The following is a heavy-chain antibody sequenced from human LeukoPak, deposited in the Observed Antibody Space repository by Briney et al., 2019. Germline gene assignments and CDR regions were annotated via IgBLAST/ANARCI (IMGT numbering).Heavy chain of an antibody. V-gene: IGHV4-39*01. Sequence: SETLSLTCTVSGGSISGNNYYWGWIRQPPGKGLELIGTIHYSGNTHYNSSLKGRVTISVDTSKNQFSLKLSSVTAADTAVYYCAGHHPRNTVDFWGQGTLVTVSS. CDR3: AGHHPRNTVDF. CDR2: IHYSGNT. CDR1: GGSISGNNYY. J-gene: IGHJ4*02. D-gene: IGHD2/OR15-2a*01.